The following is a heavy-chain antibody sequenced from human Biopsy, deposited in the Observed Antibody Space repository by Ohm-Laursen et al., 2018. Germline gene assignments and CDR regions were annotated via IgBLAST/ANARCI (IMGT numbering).Heavy chain of an antibody. CDR1: GFTFSDYA. D-gene: IGHD6-19*01. V-gene: IGHV3-30*18. CDR2: ITHDGSKT. Sequence: SLRLACSASGFTFSDYAMHWARQAPGKGREWVAIITHDGSKTYYADSVEGRFTISRDQFKSTVYLQLSSLRTEDTAIYYCTKERRGWYSERWGQGTLVTVSS. J-gene: IGHJ4*02. CDR3: TKERRGWYSER.